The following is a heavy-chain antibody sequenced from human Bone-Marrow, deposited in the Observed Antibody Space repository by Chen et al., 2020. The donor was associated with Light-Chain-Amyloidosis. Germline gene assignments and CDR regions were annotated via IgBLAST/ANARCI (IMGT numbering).Heavy chain of an antibody. CDR3: AIDDYYDKSGTRDSDFFDY. V-gene: IGHV3-15*01. CDR2: IKPKSDGETT. D-gene: IGHD3-22*01. J-gene: IGHJ4*02. Sequence: VQLVESGGGLVQPGGSLRLSCVGSGFTFSNYAMTWVRQAPGKGLEWVARIKPKSDGETTDYAAPVKGRFTISRDDSKNMLYLQMNSLKVEDIAVYYCAIDDYYDKSGTRDSDFFDYWGQGTLVSVSS. CDR1: GFTFSNYA.